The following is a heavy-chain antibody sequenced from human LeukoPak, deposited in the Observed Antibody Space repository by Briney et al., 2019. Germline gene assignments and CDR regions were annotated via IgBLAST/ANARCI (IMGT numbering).Heavy chain of an antibody. CDR1: GGTFSSYA. Sequence: ASVKVSCKASGGTFSSYAISWVRQAPGQGLEWMGWINPNSGGTNYAQNFQGWVTMTRDTSISTAYMELSRLRSDDTAVYFCARNHCSGGSCYPPSGDMDVWGQGTTVTVSS. CDR3: ARNHCSGGSCYPPSGDMDV. D-gene: IGHD2-15*01. CDR2: INPNSGGT. J-gene: IGHJ6*02. V-gene: IGHV1-2*04.